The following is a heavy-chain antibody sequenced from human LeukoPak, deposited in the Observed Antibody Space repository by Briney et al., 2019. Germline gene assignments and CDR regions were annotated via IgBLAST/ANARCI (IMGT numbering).Heavy chain of an antibody. J-gene: IGHJ4*02. Sequence: GASVKVSCKASGYTFTGYYMFWVRQAPGQGVEWMGWINPNTGATKYGQNFQGRVTLTRDTSIRTTFMELSSLRSDDTAVYYCARDERYCNGDNHYPDLGYWGQGTLVTVSS. D-gene: IGHD2-15*01. CDR1: GYTFTGYY. V-gene: IGHV1-2*02. CDR3: ARDERYCNGDNHYPDLGY. CDR2: INPNTGAT.